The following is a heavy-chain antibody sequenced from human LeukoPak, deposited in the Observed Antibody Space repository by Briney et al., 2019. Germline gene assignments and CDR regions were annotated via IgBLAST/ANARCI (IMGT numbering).Heavy chain of an antibody. CDR2: IYYSGTT. CDR3: ARQWLVSPLFDY. V-gene: IGHV4-39*01. CDR1: GGSISSSSHY. D-gene: IGHD6-19*01. Sequence: SETLSLTCTVSGGSISSSSHYWGWIRRPPGKGLEWTGSIYYSGTTHDNPSLKSRVTISVDTSKNQFSLRLSSVTAADTAVYYCARQWLVSPLFDYWGQGTLVTVSS. J-gene: IGHJ4*02.